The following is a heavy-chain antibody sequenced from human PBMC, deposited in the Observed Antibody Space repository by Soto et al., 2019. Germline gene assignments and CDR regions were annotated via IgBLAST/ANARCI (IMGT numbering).Heavy chain of an antibody. Sequence: EVQLVESGGGLVQPGGSLRLSCAASGFTFSSYSMNWARQAPGKGLEWVSYISSSSSTIYYADSVKGRFTISRDNAKNSLYLQMNSLRAEDTAVYYCARANGYCSGGSCYHHLDYWGQGTLVTVSS. CDR3: ARANGYCSGGSCYHHLDY. CDR2: ISSSSSTI. D-gene: IGHD2-15*01. CDR1: GFTFSSYS. J-gene: IGHJ4*02. V-gene: IGHV3-48*01.